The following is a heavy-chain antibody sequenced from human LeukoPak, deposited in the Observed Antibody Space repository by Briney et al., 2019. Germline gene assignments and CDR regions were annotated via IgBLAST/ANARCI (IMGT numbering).Heavy chain of an antibody. V-gene: IGHV4-34*01. CDR3: ARRVRDYYDRRGGFDP. CDR2: INHSGST. Sequence: SETLSLTCAVYGGSFSGYYWSWIRQPPGKGLEWIGEINHSGSTNYNPSLKSRVTISVDTSKNQFSPKLSSVTAADTAVYYCARRVRDYYDRRGGFDPWGQGTLVTVSS. D-gene: IGHD3-22*01. CDR1: GGSFSGYY. J-gene: IGHJ5*02.